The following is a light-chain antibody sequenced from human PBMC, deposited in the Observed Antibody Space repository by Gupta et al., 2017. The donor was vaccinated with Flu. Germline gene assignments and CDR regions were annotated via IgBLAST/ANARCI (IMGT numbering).Light chain of an antibody. V-gene: IGKV3-11*01. Sequence: EVVLAPSPATVSLSPGGRTNLSCRASQSVDNYLAWLQQKPGQPPRLLIYDASNRVTAIPARFSGSGSGTDVTLSISSLEPEDFAVYYCQQRSIWPPLTFGGGTKVEIK. CDR3: QQRSIWPPLT. CDR1: QSVDNY. CDR2: DAS. J-gene: IGKJ4*01.